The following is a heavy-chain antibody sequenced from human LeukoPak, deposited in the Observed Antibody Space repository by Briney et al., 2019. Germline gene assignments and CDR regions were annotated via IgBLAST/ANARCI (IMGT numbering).Heavy chain of an antibody. CDR2: IIPIFGTA. Sequence: EPSVKVSCKASGGTFSSYAISWVRQAPGQGLEWMGGIIPIFGTANYAQKFQGRVTITADESTSTAYMELSSLRSEDTAVYYCARDVVEWEPNNWFDPWGQGTLVTVSS. V-gene: IGHV1-69*13. D-gene: IGHD1-26*01. CDR1: GGTFSSYA. CDR3: ARDVVEWEPNNWFDP. J-gene: IGHJ5*02.